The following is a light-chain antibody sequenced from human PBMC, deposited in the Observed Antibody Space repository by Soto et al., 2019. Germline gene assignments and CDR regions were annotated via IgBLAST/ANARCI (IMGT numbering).Light chain of an antibody. CDR2: DNN. J-gene: IGLJ1*01. V-gene: IGLV1-51*01. CDR3: GTWDSSLSDYV. CDR1: SANIGNNY. Sequence: QSVLTQPPSVSAAPGRKVTSACCGSSANIGNNYVSWYQQLPGTAPKLLIYDNNKRPSGIPDRFSGSKSGTSATLGITGIQTGDEADYYCGTWDSSLSDYVFGTGTKVT.